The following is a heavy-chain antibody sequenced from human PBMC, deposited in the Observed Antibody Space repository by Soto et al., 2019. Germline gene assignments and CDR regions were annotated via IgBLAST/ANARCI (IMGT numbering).Heavy chain of an antibody. CDR1: GFTFSAYD. V-gene: IGHV3-13*01. J-gene: IGHJ5*02. D-gene: IGHD2-21*02. Sequence: EVQLVESGGGLVQPGGSLRLSCAASGFTFSAYDMHWVRQPTGKGLEWVSAIGTQHDTYYPDSVKGRFTNSRKNAKNSLYLQRNSLRTGDTAVDYCAGTASYGHGGGGWFDPWGQGTLVTVSS. CDR2: IGTQHDT. CDR3: AGTASYGHGGGGWFDP.